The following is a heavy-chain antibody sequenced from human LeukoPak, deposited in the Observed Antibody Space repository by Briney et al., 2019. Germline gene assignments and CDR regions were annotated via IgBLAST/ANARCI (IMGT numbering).Heavy chain of an antibody. D-gene: IGHD3-22*01. CDR2: IYYSGST. Sequence: SETLSLTCTVSGASISSGGDYWSWIRQHPGKGLEWIGYIYYSGSTKYNPSLKSRVTISVDTSKNQFSLKLSSVTAANTAVYYCARDTTNVYYYDTSGYDHWGQGTLVTVSS. V-gene: IGHV4-61*08. J-gene: IGHJ4*02. CDR1: GASISSGGDY. CDR3: ARDTTNVYYYDTSGYDH.